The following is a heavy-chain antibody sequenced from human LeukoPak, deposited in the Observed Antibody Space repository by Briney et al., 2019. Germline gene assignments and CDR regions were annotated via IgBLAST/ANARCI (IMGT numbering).Heavy chain of an antibody. CDR3: ARWDSSGHYFDY. V-gene: IGHV4-59*01. CDR2: IYYSGST. Sequence: SETLSLTCTVSGGSISSYYWSWIRQPPGKGLEWIGYIYYSGSTNYDPSLKSRVTISVDTSKNQFSLKLSSVTAADTAVYYCARWDSSGHYFDYWGQGTLVTVSS. CDR1: GGSISSYY. D-gene: IGHD3-22*01. J-gene: IGHJ4*02.